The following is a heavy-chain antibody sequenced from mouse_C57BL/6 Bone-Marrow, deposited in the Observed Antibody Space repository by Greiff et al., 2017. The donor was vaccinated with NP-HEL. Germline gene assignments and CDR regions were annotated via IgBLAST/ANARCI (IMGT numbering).Heavy chain of an antibody. CDR1: GYSITSGYY. CDR3: AREVFHYYGSSY. D-gene: IGHD1-1*01. Sequence: EVHLVESGPGLVKPSQSLSLTCSVTGYSITSGYYWNWIRQFPGNKLEWMGYISYDGSNNYNPSLKNRISITRDTSKNQFFLKLNSVTTEDTATYYCAREVFHYYGSSYWGQGTTLTVSS. V-gene: IGHV3-6*01. J-gene: IGHJ2*01. CDR2: ISYDGSN.